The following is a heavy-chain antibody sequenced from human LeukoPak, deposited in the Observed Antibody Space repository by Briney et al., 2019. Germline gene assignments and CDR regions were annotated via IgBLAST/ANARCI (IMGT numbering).Heavy chain of an antibody. J-gene: IGHJ4*02. V-gene: IGHV1-2*02. CDR1: GYTFTSYG. Sequence: ASVKVSCKASGYTFTSYGISWVRQAPGQGLEWMGWINPNSGGTNYAQKFQGRVTMTRDTSISTAYMELSRLGSDDTAVYYCARARGEYYYGSGSYQDYYFDYWGQGTLVTVSS. D-gene: IGHD3-10*01. CDR3: ARARGEYYYGSGSYQDYYFDY. CDR2: INPNSGGT.